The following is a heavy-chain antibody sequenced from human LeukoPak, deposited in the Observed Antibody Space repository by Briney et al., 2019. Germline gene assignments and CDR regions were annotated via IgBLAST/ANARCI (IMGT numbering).Heavy chain of an antibody. D-gene: IGHD5-12*01. CDR2: IFSSGST. CDR1: GGFMSGHY. CDR3: ARAVSGSDYWFDP. V-gene: IGHV4-59*11. Sequence: SETLSLTCNVSGGFMSGHYWTWIRQPPGKGLVWIGCIFSSGSTNYNPSLKSRVTISVGTSKNQFSLSLRSVTAADTAVYYCARAVSGSDYWFDPWGQGTLVTVSS. J-gene: IGHJ5*02.